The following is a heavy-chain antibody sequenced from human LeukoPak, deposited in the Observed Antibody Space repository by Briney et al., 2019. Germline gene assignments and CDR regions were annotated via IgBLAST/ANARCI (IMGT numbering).Heavy chain of an antibody. CDR1: GFTFSSYA. J-gene: IGHJ1*01. CDR2: ISYDGSNK. V-gene: IGHV3-30-3*01. CDR3: AKDRSYSH. D-gene: IGHD1-26*01. Sequence: GGSLRLSCAASGFTFSSYAMHWVRQAPGKGLEWVAVISYDGSNKYYADSVKGRFTISRDNSKNTLYLQMNSLRVEDTAVYYCAKDRSYSHWGQGALVTVSS.